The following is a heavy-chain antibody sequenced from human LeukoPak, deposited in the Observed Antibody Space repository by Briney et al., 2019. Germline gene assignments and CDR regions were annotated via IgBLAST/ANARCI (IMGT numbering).Heavy chain of an antibody. CDR1: GGSISSHY. Sequence: PSDTLSLTCTVSGGSISSHYWSWIRQPPGKGLVGIGCVYYSGSTNYKPSLKRRVTISVDTSKNQFSLKLSSVTAADTAVYYCARYSTGWYDAFDIWGQGTMVTVSS. CDR3: ARYSTGWYDAFDI. D-gene: IGHD6-19*01. V-gene: IGHV4-59*07. J-gene: IGHJ3*02. CDR2: VYYSGST.